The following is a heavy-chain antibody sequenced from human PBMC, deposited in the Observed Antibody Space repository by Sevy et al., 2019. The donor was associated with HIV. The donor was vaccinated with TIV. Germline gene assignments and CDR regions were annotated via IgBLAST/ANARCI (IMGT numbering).Heavy chain of an antibody. D-gene: IGHD5-18*01. J-gene: IGHJ4*02. Sequence: GGSLRLSCAASGFTVNSNYMTWVRQAPGKGLEGVSVIHSDDTTYHADSVKDRFTISRDNFKNTVYLHISSLRAEDTAVYYCARGKSGYGYALNYWGQGTLVTVSS. V-gene: IGHV3-66*01. CDR1: GFTVNSNY. CDR2: IHSDDTT. CDR3: ARGKSGYGYALNY.